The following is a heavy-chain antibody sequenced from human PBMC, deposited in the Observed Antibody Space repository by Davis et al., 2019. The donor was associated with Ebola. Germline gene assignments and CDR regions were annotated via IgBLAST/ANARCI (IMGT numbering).Heavy chain of an antibody. J-gene: IGHJ6*02. CDR1: GFAFHTYW. Sequence: GESLKISCPASGFAFHTYWMSWVRQAPGKGLEWFANIRQDGSEEYYVDSVKGRFTISRDNAKNSLFLQMNSLRAEDTAVYYCARDPIISLIVPSYGMDVWGPGTTVTVSS. D-gene: IGHD3-16*02. CDR3: ARDPIISLIVPSYGMDV. V-gene: IGHV3-7*01. CDR2: IRQDGSEE.